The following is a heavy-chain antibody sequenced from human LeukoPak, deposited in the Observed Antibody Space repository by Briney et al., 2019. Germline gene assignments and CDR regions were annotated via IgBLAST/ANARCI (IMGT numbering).Heavy chain of an antibody. CDR3: AKVRRGAAMALDAFDI. V-gene: IGHV3-23*01. Sequence: GGSLRLSCAASGFTFSSYAMSWVRQAPGKGLEWVSAISGSGGSTYYADSVKRRFTISRDNSKITLYLQMNSLRAEDTAVYYCAKVRRGAAMALDAFDIWGQGTMVTVSS. CDR1: GFTFSSYA. CDR2: ISGSGGST. J-gene: IGHJ3*02. D-gene: IGHD5-18*01.